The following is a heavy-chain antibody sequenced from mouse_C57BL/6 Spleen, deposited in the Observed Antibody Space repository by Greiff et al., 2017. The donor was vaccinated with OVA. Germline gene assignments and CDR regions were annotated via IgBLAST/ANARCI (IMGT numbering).Heavy chain of an antibody. CDR2: ISDGGSST. D-gene: IGHD4-1*01. CDR3: ARSLNWVGDY. CDR1: GFTFSSYA. J-gene: IGHJ2*01. Sequence: EVKLVESGGGLVKPGGSLKLSCAASGFTFSSYAMSWVRPTPEKRLEWVATISDGGSSTYYPDIVSGRFTISRDNAKNNLYLQMSHLKSEDTAMYYCARSLNWVGDYWGQGTTLTVSS. V-gene: IGHV5-4*03.